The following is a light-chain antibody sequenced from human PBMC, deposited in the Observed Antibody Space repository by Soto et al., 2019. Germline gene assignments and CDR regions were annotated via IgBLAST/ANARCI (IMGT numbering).Light chain of an antibody. J-gene: IGKJ1*01. CDR3: QQYNSFSPWT. CDR2: DAS. Sequence: IQMTQSPSTVSASVGDRVTITCRASQSIRSWLAWYQQKPGKAPQLLIYDASTLESGVPSRFSGSGSGTEFTFTINSLQPDDFATYYCQQYNSFSPWTFGQGTKVEV. V-gene: IGKV1-5*01. CDR1: QSIRSW.